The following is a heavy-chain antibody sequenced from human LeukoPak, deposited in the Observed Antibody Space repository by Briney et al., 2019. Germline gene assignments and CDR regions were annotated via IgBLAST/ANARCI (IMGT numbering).Heavy chain of an antibody. V-gene: IGHV3-30*18. CDR3: AKEAYYYDSHWDD. Sequence: GGSLRLSCAASGFTFSSYGMHWVRQAPGKGLEWVAVISYDGSNKYYADSVKGRFTISRDNSKNTLYLQMNSLRAEDTAVYYCAKEAYYYDSHWDDWGQGTLVTVSS. J-gene: IGHJ4*02. CDR1: GFTFSSYG. CDR2: ISYDGSNK. D-gene: IGHD3-22*01.